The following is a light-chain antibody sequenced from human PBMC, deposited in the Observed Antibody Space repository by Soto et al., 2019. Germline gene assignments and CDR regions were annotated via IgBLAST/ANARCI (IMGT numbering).Light chain of an antibody. J-gene: IGLJ2*01. V-gene: IGLV2-11*01. CDR3: CSYAGSYTVV. CDR1: SSDVGGYNY. CDR2: DVS. Sequence: QSVLAQPRSVSGSPGQSVTISSTGTSSDVGGYNYVSWYQQHPGKAPKLMIYDVSKRPSGVPDRFSGSKFGNTASLTISGLQAEDEADYYCCSYAGSYTVVFGGGTKVTVL.